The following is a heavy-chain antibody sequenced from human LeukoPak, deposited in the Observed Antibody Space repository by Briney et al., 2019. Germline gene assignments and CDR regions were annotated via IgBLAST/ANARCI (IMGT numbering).Heavy chain of an antibody. V-gene: IGHV3-43*02. CDR2: PSGDGITT. D-gene: IGHD5/OR15-5a*01. CDR3: ARDHVYGGADY. J-gene: IGHJ4*02. Sequence: PGGSLRLSCAASGFTFHNYAIHWVRQAPGKGLEWVSLPSGDGITTYFADSVKGRFTISRDNSKSSLFLQMNSLRTEDTALYYCARDHVYGGADYWGQGTLVTVSS. CDR1: GFTFHNYA.